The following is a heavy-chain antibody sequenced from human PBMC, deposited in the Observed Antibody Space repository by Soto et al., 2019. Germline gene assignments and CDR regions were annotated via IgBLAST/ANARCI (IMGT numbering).Heavy chain of an antibody. J-gene: IGHJ6*02. V-gene: IGHV1-69*06. CDR3: ARPEPNYDFWSGYDYYYYGMDV. CDR2: IIPIFGTA. D-gene: IGHD3-3*01. Sequence: ASVKVSCKASGGTFSSYAISWVRQAPGQGLEWMGGIIPIFGTANYAQKFQGRVTITADKSTSTAYMELSSLRSEDTAVYYCARPEPNYDFWSGYDYYYYGMDVWGQGTTVTVSS. CDR1: GGTFSSYA.